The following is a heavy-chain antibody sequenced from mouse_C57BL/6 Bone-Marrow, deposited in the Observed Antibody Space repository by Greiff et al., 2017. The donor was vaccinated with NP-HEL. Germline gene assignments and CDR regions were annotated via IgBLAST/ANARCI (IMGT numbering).Heavy chain of an antibody. CDR2: ISYDGSN. Sequence: VQLQQSGPGLVKPSQSLSLTCSVTGYSITSGYYWNWIRQFPGNKLEWMGYISYDGSNNYNPSLKNRISITRDTSKNQFFLKLNSVTTEDTATYYCAREVTTVASLHYFDYWGQGTTLTVSS. D-gene: IGHD1-1*01. CDR3: AREVTTVASLHYFDY. V-gene: IGHV3-6*01. J-gene: IGHJ2*01. CDR1: GYSITSGYY.